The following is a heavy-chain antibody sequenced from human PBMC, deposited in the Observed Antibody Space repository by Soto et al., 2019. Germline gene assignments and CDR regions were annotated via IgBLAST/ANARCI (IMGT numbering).Heavy chain of an antibody. CDR2: IIPIFGTA. CDR1: GGTFSSYA. CDR3: AGYIGATYPDYYYGMDV. J-gene: IGHJ6*02. Sequence: SVKVSRKASGGTFSSYAISWVLQAPGQGLEWMGGIIPIFGTANYAQKFQGRVTITADESTSTAYMELSSLRSEDTAVYYCAGYIGATYPDYYYGMDVWGQGTTVTVSS. D-gene: IGHD5-12*01. V-gene: IGHV1-69*13.